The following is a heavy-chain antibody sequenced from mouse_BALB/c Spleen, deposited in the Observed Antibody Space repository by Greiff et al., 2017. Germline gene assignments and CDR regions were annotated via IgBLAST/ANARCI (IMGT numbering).Heavy chain of an antibody. D-gene: IGHD1-1*01. V-gene: IGHV5-4*02. Sequence: EVQVVESGGGLVKPGGSLKLSCAASGFTFSDYYMYWVRQTPEKRLEWVATISDGGSYTYYPDSVKGRFTIYRDNAKNNLYLQMSSLKSEDTAMYYCAITTVVAPYYAMDYWGQGTAVTVAS. CDR3: AITTVVAPYYAMDY. CDR1: GFTFSDYY. CDR2: ISDGGSYT. J-gene: IGHJ4*01.